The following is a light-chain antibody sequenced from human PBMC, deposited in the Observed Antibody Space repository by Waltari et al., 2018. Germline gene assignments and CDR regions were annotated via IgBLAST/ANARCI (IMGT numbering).Light chain of an antibody. CDR3: QNYNSAPLT. CDR2: GAS. V-gene: IGKV1-27*01. Sequence: DIQMTQSPSSLSASVGDRVTFTCRTSQDIYNYLAWYQEKPGKVPKLLIYGASTLQSGVPSRFSGSGSGTVFTLTIRTLQPEDVATYYCQNYNSAPLTFGGGTKVEIK. CDR1: QDIYNY. J-gene: IGKJ4*02.